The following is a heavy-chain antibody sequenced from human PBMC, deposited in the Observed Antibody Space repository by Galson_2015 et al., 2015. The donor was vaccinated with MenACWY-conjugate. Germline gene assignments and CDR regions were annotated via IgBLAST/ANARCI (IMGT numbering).Heavy chain of an antibody. CDR2: ISAYNGNT. J-gene: IGHJ6*03. CDR1: GYTFTSYG. V-gene: IGHV1-18*01. CDR3: ARDYYSSGYFNYYYYMDV. Sequence: SVKVSCKASGYTFTSYGISWVRQAPGQGLEWMGWISAYNGNTNYAQKLQDRVTMTTDTSTSTAYMELRSLRSDDTAVYYCARDYYSSGYFNYYYYMDVWGKGTTVTVSS. D-gene: IGHD3-22*01.